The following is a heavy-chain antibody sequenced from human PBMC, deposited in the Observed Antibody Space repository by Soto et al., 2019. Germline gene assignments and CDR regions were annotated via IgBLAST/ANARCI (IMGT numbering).Heavy chain of an antibody. V-gene: IGHV3-30-3*01. Sequence: GGSLRLSCAASGFTFSSYAMHWVRQAPGKGLEWVAVISYDGSNKYYADSVKGRFTISRDNSKNTLYLQMNSLRAEDTAVYHCARDYMKVLLWFGELNFDYWGQGTLVTVS. CDR1: GFTFSSYA. D-gene: IGHD3-10*01. CDR3: ARDYMKVLLWFGELNFDY. CDR2: ISYDGSNK. J-gene: IGHJ4*02.